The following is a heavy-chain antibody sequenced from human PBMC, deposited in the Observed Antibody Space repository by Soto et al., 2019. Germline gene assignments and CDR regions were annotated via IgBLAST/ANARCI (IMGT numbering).Heavy chain of an antibody. CDR2: IYTSGST. CDR3: AREPITIVRVYYFDY. J-gene: IGHJ4*02. D-gene: IGHD3-10*01. CDR1: GGSISSYY. Sequence: QVQLQESGPGLVKPSETLSLTCTVSGGSISSYYWSWIRQPAGKGLEWIGRIYTSGSTNYNPSLKSRVTMSVDTSKNQFSLKLSSVTAADTAVYYCAREPITIVRVYYFDYWGQGTLVTVSS. V-gene: IGHV4-4*07.